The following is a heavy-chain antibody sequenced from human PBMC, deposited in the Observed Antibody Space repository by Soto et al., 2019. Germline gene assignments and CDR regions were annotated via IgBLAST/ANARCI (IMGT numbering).Heavy chain of an antibody. CDR3: AGTDDDGDRSSAFDI. Sequence: QLQLQESGSGLVKPSQTLSLACAVSGGSISSGGYSWSWIRQPPGKGLEWIGYIYHSGSTYYNPSLKRRVTISVDRSKNQFSLKLSSVTAADTAGYYCAGTDDDGDRSSAFDIWGQGTMVTVSS. J-gene: IGHJ3*02. V-gene: IGHV4-30-2*01. CDR2: IYHSGST. D-gene: IGHD4-17*01. CDR1: GGSISSGGYS.